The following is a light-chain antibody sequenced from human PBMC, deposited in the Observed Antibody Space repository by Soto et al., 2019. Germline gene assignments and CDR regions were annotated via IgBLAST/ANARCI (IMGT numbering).Light chain of an antibody. CDR1: ESVISDY. CDR2: ATS. CDR3: QQYGRSPP. V-gene: IGKV3-20*01. Sequence: EFVLTQSPGTLSLSPGETVTLSCRASESVISDYSAWYQQKPGQAPRLLIYATSNRATGIPDRFSGSGSGTDFTLTISRLEPEDFAVYYCQQYGRSPPFGQGTRLEIK. J-gene: IGKJ5*01.